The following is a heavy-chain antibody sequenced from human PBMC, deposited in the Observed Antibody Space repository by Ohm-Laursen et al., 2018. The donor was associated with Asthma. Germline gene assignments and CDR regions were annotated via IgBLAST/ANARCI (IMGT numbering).Heavy chain of an antibody. CDR3: ASSGGMDV. CDR1: GGSISSSNW. CDR2: IYHSGST. Sequence: PGTLSLTCAVSGGSISSSNWWSWVRQPPGKGLEWIGGIYHSGSTNYNPSLKSRVTISVDKPKNQFSLKLSSVTAADTAVYYCASSGGMDVWGQGTTVTVSS. V-gene: IGHV4-4*03. J-gene: IGHJ6*02.